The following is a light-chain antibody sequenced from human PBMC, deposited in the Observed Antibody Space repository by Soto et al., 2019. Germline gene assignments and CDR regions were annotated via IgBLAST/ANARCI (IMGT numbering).Light chain of an antibody. CDR1: QSVSSSY. CDR3: QQYGSSSWT. CDR2: GAS. V-gene: IGKV3-20*01. J-gene: IGKJ1*01. Sequence: EIVLTQSPGTLSLSPGERATLSCRASQSVSSSYLAWYQQKPGQAPRLLIYGASSRATGIPDRFSGSGSGTDFTLTISRLVPEDFAVYYCQQYGSSSWTFGQGTMVEIK.